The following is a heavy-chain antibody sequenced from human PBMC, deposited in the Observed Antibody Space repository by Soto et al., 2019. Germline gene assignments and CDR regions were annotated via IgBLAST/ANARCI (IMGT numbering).Heavy chain of an antibody. V-gene: IGHV4-30-2*01. J-gene: IGHJ4*02. D-gene: IGHD2-8*01. CDR2: IYHSGST. CDR1: GGSISSGYYY. Sequence: SETLSLTCPVSGGSISSGYYYWSWIRQPPGKGLEWIGYIYHSGSTYYNPSLKSRVTISVDRSKNQFSLKLSSVTAADTAVYYCARGPPNTYWGRGTLVTVSS. CDR3: ARGPPNTY.